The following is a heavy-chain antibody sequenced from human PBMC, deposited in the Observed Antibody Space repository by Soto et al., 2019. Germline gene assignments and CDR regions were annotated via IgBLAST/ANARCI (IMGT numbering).Heavy chain of an antibody. CDR3: ARGWAQVATTAYYYDSSGSYLGSYYGMDV. Sequence: GASVKVSCKASGGTFSSYAISRVRQAPGQGLEWMGGIIPIFGTANYAQKFQGRVTITADESTSTAYMELSSLRSEDTAVYYCARGWAQVATTAYYYDSSGSYLGSYYGMDVWGQGTTVTVSS. CDR2: IIPIFGTA. V-gene: IGHV1-69*13. D-gene: IGHD3-22*01. J-gene: IGHJ6*02. CDR1: GGTFSSYA.